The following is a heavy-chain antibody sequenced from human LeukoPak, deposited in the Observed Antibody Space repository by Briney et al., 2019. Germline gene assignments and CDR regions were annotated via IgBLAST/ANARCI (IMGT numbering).Heavy chain of an antibody. CDR3: ARAYRRMVYAGYGY. CDR1: GFTFSSYS. J-gene: IGHJ4*02. CDR2: ISSSSSYI. D-gene: IGHD2-8*01. Sequence: PGGSLRLSCAASGFTFSSYSMNWVRQAPGKGLEWVSSISSSSSYIYYADSVKGRFTISRDNAKNSLYLQMNSLRAEDTAVYYCARAYRRMVYAGYGYWGQGTLVTVSS. V-gene: IGHV3-21*01.